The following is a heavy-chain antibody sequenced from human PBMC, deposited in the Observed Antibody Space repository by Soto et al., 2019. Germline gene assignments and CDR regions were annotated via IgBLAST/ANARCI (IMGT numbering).Heavy chain of an antibody. J-gene: IGHJ4*02. CDR3: AKGDYYDSSGYSGGGNYFDY. D-gene: IGHD3-22*01. V-gene: IGHV3-23*01. CDR1: GFTFSSYA. CDR2: ISGSGGST. Sequence: GGSLRLSCAASGFTFSSYAMSWVRQAPGKELEWVSAISGSGGSTYYADSVKGRFTISRDNSKNTLYLQMNSLRAEDTAVYYCAKGDYYDSSGYSGGGNYFDYWGQGTLVTVSS.